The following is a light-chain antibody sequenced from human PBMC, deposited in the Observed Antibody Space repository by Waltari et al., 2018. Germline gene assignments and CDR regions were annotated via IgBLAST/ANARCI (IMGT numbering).Light chain of an antibody. CDR3: SSYISSDTLEL. V-gene: IGLV2-14*01. J-gene: IGLJ2*01. Sequence: HSALTQPASVSGSPGQSITISCTGTSSDVGGYNYVSWYQQHPGKAPKLMIFEVSNRPSGVSNRFSGSKSGNTASLTVSGLQAEDEADYYCSSYISSDTLELFGGGTSLTVL. CDR2: EVS. CDR1: SSDVGGYNY.